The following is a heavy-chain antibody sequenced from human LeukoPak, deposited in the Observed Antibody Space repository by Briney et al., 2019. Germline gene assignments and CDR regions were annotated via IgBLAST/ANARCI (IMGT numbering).Heavy chain of an antibody. CDR1: GYTLTEIS. D-gene: IGHD4-17*01. CDR3: ATEIVGYGDVHYFDS. CDR2: FNPEDVET. J-gene: IGHJ4*02. V-gene: IGHV1-24*01. Sequence: GASVKVSCEVSGYTLTEISMHWVRQAPGQGLEWMGGFNPEDVETIYARSFQGRLTVTEDTSTDTAYMELSSLRAEDTAMYCCATEIVGYGDVHYFDSWGQGTLVTVSS.